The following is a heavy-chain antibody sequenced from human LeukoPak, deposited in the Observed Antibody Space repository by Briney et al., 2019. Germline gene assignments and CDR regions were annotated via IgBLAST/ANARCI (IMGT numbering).Heavy chain of an antibody. CDR1: GCTFSSYA. CDR3: ARGDKQLLFKRNKGGFDP. CDR2: IIPIFGTA. D-gene: IGHD1-1*01. J-gene: IGHJ5*02. V-gene: IGHV1-69*06. Sequence: SVKVSCKASGCTFSSYAISWVRQAPGQGLEWMGGIIPIFGTANYAQKFQGRVTLTADKSTNTAYMELSSLRAEDTAVYYCARGDKQLLFKRNKGGFDPWGKGTVVTVSS.